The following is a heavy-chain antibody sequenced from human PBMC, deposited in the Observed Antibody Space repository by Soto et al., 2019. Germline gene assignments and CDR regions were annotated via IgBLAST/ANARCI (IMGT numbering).Heavy chain of an antibody. CDR3: TADLPTPIPQVDH. D-gene: IGHD2-21*01. V-gene: IGHV3-23*01. Sequence: PCGSLRLSCTASTVTFSNYAMSWVRQAPGKGLEWVSAISGSGDRTFYADSQKGRFTISRDDSKDTVYLQMNSLKTEDTAVYYCTADLPTPIPQVDHWGQGTLVTVSS. J-gene: IGHJ4*02. CDR2: ISGSGDRT. CDR1: TVTFSNYA.